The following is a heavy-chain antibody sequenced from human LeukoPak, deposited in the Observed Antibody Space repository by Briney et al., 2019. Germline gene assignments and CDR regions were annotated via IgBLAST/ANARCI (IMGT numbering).Heavy chain of an antibody. Sequence: ASVKVSFKASGYPFTGYYMHWGRPGPGQGVEWMGWINPNRGGTNYAQKFQGRVTMTRDTSISTAYMELSRLRSDDTAVYYCATASSRANYWGQGTLVTVSS. CDR3: ATASSRANY. CDR1: GYPFTGYY. V-gene: IGHV1-2*02. CDR2: INPNRGGT. J-gene: IGHJ4*02. D-gene: IGHD5-12*01.